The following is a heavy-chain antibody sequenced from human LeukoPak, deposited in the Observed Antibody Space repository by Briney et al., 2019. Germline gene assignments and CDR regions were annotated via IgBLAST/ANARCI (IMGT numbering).Heavy chain of an antibody. V-gene: IGHV1-69*04. CDR3: ARAGLYSSLFDY. D-gene: IGHD6-19*01. CDR1: GGTFSSYA. Sequence: SVKVSCKASGGTFSSYAISWVRQAPGQGLEWMGRIIPILGIANYAPKFQGRVTITADKSTSTAYMELSSLRSEDTAVYYCARAGLYSSLFDYWGQGTLVTVSS. CDR2: IIPILGIA. J-gene: IGHJ4*02.